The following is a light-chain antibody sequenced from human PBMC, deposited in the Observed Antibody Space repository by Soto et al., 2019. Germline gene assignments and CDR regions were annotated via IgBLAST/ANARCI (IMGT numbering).Light chain of an antibody. CDR2: AAS. CDR3: LQDYNFPYT. CDR1: QGISFD. J-gene: IGKJ2*01. Sequence: AIQMTQSPSSLSTSVGDRVTITCRASQGISFDVAWYQQKPGKAPKLLIYAASSLQSGVPSRFSGSVSGTDFTLTISSLQPEDFATYYCLQDYNFPYTFGHGTKLEIK. V-gene: IGKV1-6*01.